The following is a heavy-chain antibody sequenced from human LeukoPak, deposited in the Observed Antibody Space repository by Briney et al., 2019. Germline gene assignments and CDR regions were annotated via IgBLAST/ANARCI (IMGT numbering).Heavy chain of an antibody. Sequence: PGGSLRLSCAASGFTFSSYAMHWVRQAPGKGLEWVAVIPYDGSNKYYADSVKGRFTISRDNSKNTLYLQMNSLRAEDTAVYYCARDPGIVGATYYFDYWGQGTLVTVSS. D-gene: IGHD1-26*01. CDR3: ARDPGIVGATYYFDY. CDR1: GFTFSSYA. V-gene: IGHV3-30-3*01. J-gene: IGHJ4*02. CDR2: IPYDGSNK.